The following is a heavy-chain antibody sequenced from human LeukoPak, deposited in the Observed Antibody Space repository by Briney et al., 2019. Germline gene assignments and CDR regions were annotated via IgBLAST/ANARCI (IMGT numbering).Heavy chain of an antibody. D-gene: IGHD2-21*02. CDR3: AVGHYHDASCAGDCYYSY. Sequence: GGSLRLSCAASGFTFNNYAMTWVRQAPGKGLEWVSGIPACGDNTFYADSVKGRFTISRDNSKNTLYLQTDSLRAEDTAVYYCAVGHYHDASCAGDCYYSYWGQGTLVTVSS. V-gene: IGHV3-23*01. J-gene: IGHJ4*02. CDR2: IPACGDNT. CDR1: GFTFNNYA.